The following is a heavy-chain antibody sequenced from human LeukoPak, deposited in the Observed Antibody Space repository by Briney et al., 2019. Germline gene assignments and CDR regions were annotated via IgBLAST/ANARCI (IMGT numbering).Heavy chain of an antibody. CDR1: GGSISNYY. Sequence: SETLSLTCTVSGGSISNYYWSWIRQPPGKGLEWIGYMYYSGSTNYNPSLKSRVTISVDTSKNQFSLRLTSVTAADTAVYYCARTSLADYWGQGTLVTVSS. CDR3: ARTSLADY. J-gene: IGHJ4*02. V-gene: IGHV4-59*01. CDR2: MYYSGST.